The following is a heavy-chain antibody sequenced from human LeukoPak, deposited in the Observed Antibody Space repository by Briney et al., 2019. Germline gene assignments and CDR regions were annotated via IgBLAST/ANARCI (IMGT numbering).Heavy chain of an antibody. CDR3: ATDFPGYSGSNLGFQH. CDR1: GYTLTELS. Sequence: GASVKVSCKVSGYTLTELSMHWVRQAPGKGLEWMGGFDPEDGETIYAQKFQGRVTMTEDTSTDTAYMELSSLGSEDTAVYYCATDFPGYSGSNLGFQHWGQGTLVTVSS. CDR2: FDPEDGET. J-gene: IGHJ1*01. V-gene: IGHV1-24*01. D-gene: IGHD1-26*01.